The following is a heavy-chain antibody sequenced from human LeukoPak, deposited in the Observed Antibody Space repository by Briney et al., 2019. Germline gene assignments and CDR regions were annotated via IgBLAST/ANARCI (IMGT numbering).Heavy chain of an antibody. CDR1: GLTSSNQV. CDR3: ERGVQNFDFSKCAY. D-gene: IGHD3-3*01. V-gene: IGHV3-23*01. J-gene: IGHJ4*02. Sequence: GGSLRHSSAACGLTSSNQVKIGFGLAPGKGLEWVSSISGSGGSTYYADSVKGRFSISRDNSKNTVYLQMNSLRVEDTAIFYCERGVQNFDFSKCAYWGQGTLVTVSS. CDR2: ISGSGGST.